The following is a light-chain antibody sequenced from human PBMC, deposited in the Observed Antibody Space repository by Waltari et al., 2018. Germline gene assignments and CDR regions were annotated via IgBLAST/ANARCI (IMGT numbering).Light chain of an antibody. J-gene: IGLJ2*01. CDR1: SSNIGSNP. CDR2: TNN. V-gene: IGLV1-44*01. Sequence: SVLTQSPSASGAPGQRVTISCSGSSSNIGSNPVNLYQQVPGTAPKLLIYTNNQRPSGVPDRFSGSKSGTSASLAITGLQSEDEAVYFCAAWDGNLNADVVFGEGTKLTVL. CDR3: AAWDGNLNADVV.